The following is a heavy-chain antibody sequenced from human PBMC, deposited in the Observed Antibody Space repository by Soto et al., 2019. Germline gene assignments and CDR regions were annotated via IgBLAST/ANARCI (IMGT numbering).Heavy chain of an antibody. D-gene: IGHD3-3*01. V-gene: IGHV4-30-2*01. CDR2: IYHSGST. Sequence: SETLSLTXAVSGGSISSGGYSWSWIRQPPGKGLEWIGYIYHSGSTYYNPSLKSRVTISVDRSKNQFSLKLSSVTAADTAVYYCARAEATYDFWSGYPQLGGMDVWGQGTTVTVSS. CDR3: ARAEATYDFWSGYPQLGGMDV. CDR1: GGSISSGGYS. J-gene: IGHJ6*02.